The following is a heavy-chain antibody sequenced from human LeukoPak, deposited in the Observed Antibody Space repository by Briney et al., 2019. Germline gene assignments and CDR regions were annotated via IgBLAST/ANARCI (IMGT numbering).Heavy chain of an antibody. CDR2: IYYSGSSNSGST. D-gene: IGHD3-22*01. Sequence: SETLSLTCTVSGGSISSYYWTWIRQPPGKSLECIGYIYYSGSSNSGSTNYNPSLKSRVTMSVDTSRNQFSLKLSSVPAADTAVYYCARDQGLGVRSSGYYWTTPFDYWGQGTLVTVSS. V-gene: IGHV4-59*12. J-gene: IGHJ4*02. CDR1: GGSISSYY. CDR3: ARDQGLGVRSSGYYWTTPFDY.